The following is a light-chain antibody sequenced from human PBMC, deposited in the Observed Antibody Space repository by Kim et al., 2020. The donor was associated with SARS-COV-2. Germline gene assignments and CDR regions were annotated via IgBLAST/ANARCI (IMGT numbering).Light chain of an antibody. CDR2: AAS. CDR1: QSISSY. V-gene: IGKV1-39*01. Sequence: DIQMTQSPSSLSASVGDRVTITCRTSQSISSYLNWYQQKPGKAPKLLIYAASSLESGVPSRFSGSGSGTDFTLTISSLQPEDFATYYCQQSHSTPPYTFGQGTKLEI. CDR3: QQSHSTPPYT. J-gene: IGKJ2*01.